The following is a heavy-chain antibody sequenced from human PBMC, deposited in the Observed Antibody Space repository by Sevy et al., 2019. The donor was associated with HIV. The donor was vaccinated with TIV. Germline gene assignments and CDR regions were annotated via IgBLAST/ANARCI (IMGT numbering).Heavy chain of an antibody. D-gene: IGHD6-19*01. CDR3: VKENLGGAVAGGCFDY. CDR2: ISYNSAYI. CDR1: GFTFDDYA. J-gene: IGHJ4*02. V-gene: IGHV3-9*01. Sequence: GGSLRLSCAASGFTFDDYAMHWVRQAPGKGLEWVSGISYNSAYIGYADSVKGRFTISRDNAKNSLYLQMNSRRAEETALYYCVKENLGGAVAGGCFDYWGQGTLVTVSS.